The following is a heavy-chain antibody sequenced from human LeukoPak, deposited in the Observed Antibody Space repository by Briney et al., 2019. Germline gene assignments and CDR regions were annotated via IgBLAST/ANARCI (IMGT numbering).Heavy chain of an antibody. CDR1: GYTFTNYY. J-gene: IGHJ4*02. CDR3: AREEYGGYFDY. Sequence: ASVKVSCKASGYTFTNYYMHWVRQAPGQGLEWMELINPTGTGTNYAQKFRGRVTMTRDTSTTTVYMELSSLTSEDTAVYYCAREEYGGYFDYWGQGTLVTVSS. D-gene: IGHD2-21*01. V-gene: IGHV1-46*01. CDR2: INPTGTGT.